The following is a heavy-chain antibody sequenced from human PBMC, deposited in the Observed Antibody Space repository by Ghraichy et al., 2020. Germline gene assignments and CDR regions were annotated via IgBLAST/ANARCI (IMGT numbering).Heavy chain of an antibody. CDR1: GFTFSSFD. Sequence: GGSLRLSCVVSGFTFSSFDMSWVRQAPGKGLEWLARISDNGGSTYYADSVKGRFTISRDNSKNTLYLQMSSLRAEDTAVYYCAKDPSGYSGYGYFEYGGQGTLVTASS. D-gene: IGHD5-12*01. V-gene: IGHV3-23*01. CDR3: AKDPSGYSGYGYFEY. J-gene: IGHJ4*02. CDR2: ISDNGGST.